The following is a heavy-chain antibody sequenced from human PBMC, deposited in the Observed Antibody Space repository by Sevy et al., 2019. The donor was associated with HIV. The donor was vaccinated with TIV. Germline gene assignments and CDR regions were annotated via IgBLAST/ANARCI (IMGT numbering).Heavy chain of an antibody. V-gene: IGHV1-69*13. J-gene: IGHJ4*02. CDR2: IIPIFGTA. CDR3: ARARVGATFFDY. CDR1: GGTFSSYA. Sequence: ASVKVSCKASGGTFSSYAISWVRQAPGQGLEGMGGIIPIFGTANYAQKFQGRVTITADESTSTAYMELSSLRSEDTAVYYCARARVGATFFDYWGQGTLVTVSS. D-gene: IGHD1-26*01.